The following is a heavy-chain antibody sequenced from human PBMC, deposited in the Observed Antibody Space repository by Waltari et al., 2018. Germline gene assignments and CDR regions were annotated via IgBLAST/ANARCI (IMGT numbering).Heavy chain of an antibody. CDR3: AREYCGGDCRLFDY. J-gene: IGHJ4*02. CDR2: VNPNGGGT. CDR1: RDAVTEHY. V-gene: IGHV1-2*02. D-gene: IGHD2-21*02. Sequence: LVQSGAEVMKPGASVQVSCKASRDAVTEHYLHWVRQAPGQGLEWMGGVNPNGGGTNYAQRFAGRITVTWDTSISTAYMEFSRLTSGDTAVYFCAREYCGGDCRLFDYWGQGTLVTVSS.